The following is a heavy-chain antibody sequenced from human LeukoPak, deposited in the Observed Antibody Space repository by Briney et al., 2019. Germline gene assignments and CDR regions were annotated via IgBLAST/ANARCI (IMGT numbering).Heavy chain of an antibody. V-gene: IGHV1-46*01. D-gene: IGHD5-24*01. Sequence: ASVKVSCKASGYTFTSYYMHWVRQAPGQGLEWMGIINPSGGSTSYAQKFQGRVTMTRDTSTSTVYMGLSSLRSEDTALYYCARDSGWPNPFDSWGQGTLVTVSS. CDR1: GYTFTSYY. J-gene: IGHJ4*02. CDR3: ARDSGWPNPFDS. CDR2: INPSGGST.